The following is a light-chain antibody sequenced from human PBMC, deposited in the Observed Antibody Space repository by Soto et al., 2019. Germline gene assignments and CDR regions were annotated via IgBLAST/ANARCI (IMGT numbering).Light chain of an antibody. J-gene: IGLJ1*01. Sequence: QSALTQPASVSGSPGQSITISCTGTSSDVGSYKYVSWHQQHPGKAPKLMIYDVSNRPSGVSNRFSGSKSGNTASLTISGLRAEDDADYYCNSYTTSSTLVFGTGTKVTVL. CDR1: SSDVGSYKY. CDR2: DVS. CDR3: NSYTTSSTLV. V-gene: IGLV2-14*03.